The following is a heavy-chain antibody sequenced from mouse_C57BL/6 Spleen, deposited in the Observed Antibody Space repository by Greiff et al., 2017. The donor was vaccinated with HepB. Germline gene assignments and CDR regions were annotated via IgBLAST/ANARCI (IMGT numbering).Heavy chain of an antibody. J-gene: IGHJ3*01. Sequence: QVQLQQPGAELVMPGASVKLSCKASGYTFTSYWMHWVKQRPGQGLEWIGEIDPSDSYTNYNQKFKGKSTLTVDKSSSTAYIQLSSLTSEDSAVYYCARGLITTVVGAYWGQGTLVTVSA. D-gene: IGHD1-1*01. CDR1: GYTFTSYW. V-gene: IGHV1-69*01. CDR3: ARGLITTVVGAY. CDR2: IDPSDSYT.